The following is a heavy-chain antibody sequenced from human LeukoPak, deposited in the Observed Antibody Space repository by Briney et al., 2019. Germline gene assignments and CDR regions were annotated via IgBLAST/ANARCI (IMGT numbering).Heavy chain of an antibody. CDR2: IYYSGST. CDR1: GGSISSYY. Sequence: SETLSLTCTVSGGSISSYYWSWIRQPPGKGLEWIGYIYYSGSTNYNPSLKSRVTISVDTSKNQFSLKLSSVTAADTAVYYCARTFCGGDCSFDYWGQGTLVTVSS. J-gene: IGHJ4*02. D-gene: IGHD2-21*02. V-gene: IGHV4-59*01. CDR3: ARTFCGGDCSFDY.